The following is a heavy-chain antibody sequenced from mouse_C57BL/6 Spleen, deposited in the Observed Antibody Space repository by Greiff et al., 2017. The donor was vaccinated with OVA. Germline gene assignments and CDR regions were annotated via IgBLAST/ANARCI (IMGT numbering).Heavy chain of an antibody. CDR3: ARGYYGEGAY. J-gene: IGHJ3*01. CDR2: IYPGAGDT. V-gene: IGHV1-82*01. Sequence: VQLQQSGPELVQPGASVKISCKASGYAFSSSWMNWVKQRPGKGLEWIGRIYPGAGDTNYDGKFKGKATLTADKTSSTAYMQLSSLTSEDSAVYFCARGYYGEGAYWGQGTLVTVSA. D-gene: IGHD1-1*01. CDR1: GYAFSSSW.